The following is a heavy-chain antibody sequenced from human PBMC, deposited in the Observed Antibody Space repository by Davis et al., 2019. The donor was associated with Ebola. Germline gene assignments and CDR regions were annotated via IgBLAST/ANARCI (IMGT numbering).Heavy chain of an antibody. CDR1: GLTFDDYA. Sequence: SPNIPCATPGLTFDDYAMHWFRQAPGKGLECVSGITLNCGTTAYADSVNGGFPVSRDKAKQSLFLQMSNLRVDDTGTYYCARDWDTQPRRVAGLNYGMDVWGQGTTVTVS. CDR3: ARDWDTQPRRVAGLNYGMDV. CDR2: ITLNCGTT. V-gene: IGHV3-9*01. J-gene: IGHJ6*02. D-gene: IGHD2-15*01.